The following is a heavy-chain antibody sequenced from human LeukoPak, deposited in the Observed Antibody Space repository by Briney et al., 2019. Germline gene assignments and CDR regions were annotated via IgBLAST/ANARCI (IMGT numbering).Heavy chain of an antibody. V-gene: IGHV3-30-3*01. CDR1: GFTFSSYA. J-gene: IGHJ4*02. CDR2: ISYDGSNK. CDR3: ARGEQQLIRTNPDY. Sequence: PGGLRLSCAASGFTFSSYAMHWVRQAPGKGLEWVAVISYDGSNKYYADSVKGRFTISRDNSKNTLYLQMNSLRAEDTAVYYCARGEQQLIRTNPDYWGQGTLVTVSS. D-gene: IGHD6-13*01.